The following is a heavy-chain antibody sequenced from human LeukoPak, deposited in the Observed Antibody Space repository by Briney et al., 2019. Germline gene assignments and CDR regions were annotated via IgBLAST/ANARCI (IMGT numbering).Heavy chain of an antibody. V-gene: IGHV4-39*07. CDR1: GGSISSSSYY. CDR3: ANRQRGKNIAAAGFFDY. CDR2: IYYSGST. J-gene: IGHJ4*02. Sequence: KPSETLSLTCTVSGGSISSSSYYWGWIRQPPGKGLEWIGSIYYSGSTYYNPSLKSRVTISVDTSKNQFSLKLSSVTAADTAVYYCANRQRGKNIAAAGFFDYWGQGTLVTVSS. D-gene: IGHD6-13*01.